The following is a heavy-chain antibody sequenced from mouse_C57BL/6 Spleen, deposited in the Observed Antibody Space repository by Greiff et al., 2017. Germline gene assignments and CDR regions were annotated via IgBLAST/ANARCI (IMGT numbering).Heavy chain of an antibody. CDR2: ISYDGSN. V-gene: IGHV3-6*01. Sequence: EVQLQQSGPGLVKPSQSLSLTCSVTGYSITSGYYWNWIRQFPGNKLEWMGYISYDGSNNYNPSLKNRISITRDTSTNQFFLKLNCVTTEDTATYYCARGDGDYLMDYWGQGTSVTVSS. CDR1: GYSITSGYY. D-gene: IGHD2-13*01. J-gene: IGHJ4*01. CDR3: ARGDGDYLMDY.